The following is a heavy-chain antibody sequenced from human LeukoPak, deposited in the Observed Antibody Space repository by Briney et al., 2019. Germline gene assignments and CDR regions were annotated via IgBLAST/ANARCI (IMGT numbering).Heavy chain of an antibody. CDR3: ARSLDSTSCYLCDNWFDP. V-gene: IGHV1-69*13. Sequence: ASVKVSCKASGGTFSSYAISWVRQAPGQGLEWMGGIIPIFGTANYAQKFQGRVTITADEDTSTAYMELSSLRSEDTAVYYCARSLDSTSCYLCDNWFDPWGQGTLVTVSS. D-gene: IGHD2-2*01. CDR2: IIPIFGTA. J-gene: IGHJ5*02. CDR1: GGTFSSYA.